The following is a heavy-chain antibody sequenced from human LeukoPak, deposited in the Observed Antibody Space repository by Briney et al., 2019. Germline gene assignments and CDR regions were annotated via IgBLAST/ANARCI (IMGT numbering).Heavy chain of an antibody. J-gene: IGHJ4*02. V-gene: IGHV4-39*01. D-gene: IGHD6-13*01. Sequence: SETLSLTCTVSGGSISSSSYYWGWIRQPPGKGLEWIGSIYYSGSTYYNPSLKSRVTISVDTFKNQFSLKLSSVTAADTAVYYCARRGDSSSSWYYFDYWGQGTLVTVSS. CDR3: ARRGDSSSSWYYFDY. CDR1: GGSISSSSYY. CDR2: IYYSGST.